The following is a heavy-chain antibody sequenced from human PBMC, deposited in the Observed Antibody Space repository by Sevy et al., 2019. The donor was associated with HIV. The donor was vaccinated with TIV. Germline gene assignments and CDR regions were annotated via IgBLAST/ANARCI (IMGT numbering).Heavy chain of an antibody. J-gene: IGHJ4*01. CDR2: ISYEGTET. V-gene: IGHV3-30-3*01. Sequence: GGSLRLSCAASGFAFSTHAMHWVRQAPGKGLEWVAVISYEGTETFYAASVEGRFTISRDNSKNMLSQQINSLRPEDTAVYYCARDGGNSVKWYPLYWGHGTLVTVSS. D-gene: IGHD2-2*01. CDR1: GFAFSTHA. CDR3: ARDGGNSVKWYPLY.